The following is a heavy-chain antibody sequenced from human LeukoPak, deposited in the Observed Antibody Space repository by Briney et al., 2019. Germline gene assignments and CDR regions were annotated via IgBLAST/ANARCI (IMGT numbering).Heavy chain of an antibody. CDR3: ARDRSYYYDSSGYWKDDAFDI. Sequence: ASVKVSCKASGYTFTSYGISWVRQAPGQGLEWMGWISAYNGNTNYAQKLQGRVTMTTDTSTSTAYMELRSLGSDDTAVYYCARDRSYYYDSSGYWKDDAFDIWGQGTMVTVSS. J-gene: IGHJ3*02. CDR1: GYTFTSYG. V-gene: IGHV1-18*01. D-gene: IGHD3-22*01. CDR2: ISAYNGNT.